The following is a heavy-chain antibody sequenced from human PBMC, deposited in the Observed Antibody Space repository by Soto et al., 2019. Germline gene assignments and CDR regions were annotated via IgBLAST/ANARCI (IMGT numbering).Heavy chain of an antibody. V-gene: IGHV1-69*02. CDR3: ARGLAYCGGDCMGAFDI. J-gene: IGHJ3*02. D-gene: IGHD2-21*02. CDR2: IIPILGIA. CDR1: GGTFSSYT. Sequence: SVKVSSKAPGGTFSSYTISWVRQAPGKGLEWMGRIIPILGIANYAQKFQGRVTITADKSTSTAYMGLSSLRSEDTAVYYCARGLAYCGGDCMGAFDIWGQGTMVTVSS.